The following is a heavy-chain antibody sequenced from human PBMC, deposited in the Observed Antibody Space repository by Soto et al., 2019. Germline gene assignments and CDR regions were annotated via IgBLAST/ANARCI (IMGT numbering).Heavy chain of an antibody. CDR3: ARGRENVIVVVQYYFDY. CDR1: GFTFSSYA. Sequence: PGGSLRLSCAASGFTFSSYAMHWVRQGPGKGLEWVAVISYDESNKNYADSVKGQFTISRDNSKNTLYLQMNSLRAEDTAVYYCARGRENVIVVVQYYFDYWGQGTLVTVSS. J-gene: IGHJ4*02. V-gene: IGHV3-30-3*01. D-gene: IGHD3-22*01. CDR2: ISYDESNK.